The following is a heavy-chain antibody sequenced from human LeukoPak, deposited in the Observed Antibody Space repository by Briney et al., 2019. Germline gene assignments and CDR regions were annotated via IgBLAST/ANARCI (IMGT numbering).Heavy chain of an antibody. CDR2: INHSGST. J-gene: IGHJ4*02. Sequence: SETLSLTCAVYGGSFSGYYWSWIRQPPGKGLEWIGEINHSGSTNYNPSLKSRVTISVDTSKNQFSLKLSSVTAADTAVYYCARAGYSGSYYDDYWGQGTLVTVSS. V-gene: IGHV4-34*01. D-gene: IGHD1-26*01. CDR3: ARAGYSGSYYDDY. CDR1: GGSFSGYY.